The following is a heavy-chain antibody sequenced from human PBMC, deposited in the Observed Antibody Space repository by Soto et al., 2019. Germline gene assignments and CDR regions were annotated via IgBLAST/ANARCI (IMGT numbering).Heavy chain of an antibody. D-gene: IGHD1-7*01. V-gene: IGHV3-74*01. CDR3: ARGARNYYYFDY. J-gene: IGHJ4*02. CDR2: IKFDGSIT. CDR1: GFTLSTNW. Sequence: DVQVVESGGRLVQPGGSLRLSFEASGFTLSTNWLPWVRQTPGKGLVWVSRIKFDGSITNYADSVKGRVTLSRDNAKNTVYLQMDSLRADDTAVYYCARGARNYYYFDYWGQGTLVTVSS.